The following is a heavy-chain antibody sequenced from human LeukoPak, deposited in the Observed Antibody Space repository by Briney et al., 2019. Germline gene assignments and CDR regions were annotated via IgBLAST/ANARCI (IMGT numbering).Heavy chain of an antibody. Sequence: GASVKVSCKSCVFTFPDYYIHGVRQARGQGLECVGYIGPHSSATSSPQEFQGRVTMTRDTSMSTAYMELTRLTSDDTAVYYCAREGNGLLSKDFDYWGQGTLVTVSS. CDR1: VFTFPDYY. CDR3: AREGNGLLSKDFDY. J-gene: IGHJ4*02. V-gene: IGHV1-2*02. CDR2: IGPHSSAT. D-gene: IGHD2/OR15-2a*01.